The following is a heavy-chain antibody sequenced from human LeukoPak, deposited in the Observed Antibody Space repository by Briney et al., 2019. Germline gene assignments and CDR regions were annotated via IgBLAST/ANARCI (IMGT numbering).Heavy chain of an antibody. J-gene: IGHJ6*03. D-gene: IGHD3-3*01. CDR2: IYYSGST. V-gene: IGHV4-61*01. Sequence: SETLSLTSTVSGGSVSSGSYYWSWIRQPPGKGLEWIGYIYYSGSTNYNPSLKSRVTISVDTSKNQFSLKLSSVTAADTAVYYCARAASNFWSGYYYYYMDVWGKGTMVTVSS. CDR1: GGSVSSGSYY. CDR3: ARAASNFWSGYYYYYMDV.